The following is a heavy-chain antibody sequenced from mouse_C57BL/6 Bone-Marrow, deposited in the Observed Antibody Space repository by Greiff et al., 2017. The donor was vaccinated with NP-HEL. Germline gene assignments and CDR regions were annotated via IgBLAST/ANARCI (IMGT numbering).Heavy chain of an antibody. D-gene: IGHD2-4*01. CDR2: IYPGGGYT. Sequence: QVHVKQSGAELVRPGTSVKMSCKASGYTFTNYWIGWAKQRPGHGLEWIGDIYPGGGYTNYNEKFKGKATLTADKSSSTAYMQFSSLTSEDSAIYYCAREDYDYFDYWGQGTTLTVSS. CDR1: GYTFTNYW. J-gene: IGHJ2*01. V-gene: IGHV1-63*01. CDR3: AREDYDYFDY.